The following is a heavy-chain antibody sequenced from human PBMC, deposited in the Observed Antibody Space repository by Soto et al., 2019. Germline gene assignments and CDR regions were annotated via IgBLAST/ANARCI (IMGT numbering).Heavy chain of an antibody. CDR1: GFTFSDYY. CDR3: AGAYSITPTCNWGPGH. CDR2: INSSGSTI. Sequence: QVQLVESGGGLVKPGGSLRLSCAASGFTFSDYYMSWIRQAPGKGLEWVSFINSSGSTIYHADSVKGRFTISRDNARNSVYLHINTLRAEDTAVYYCAGAYSITPTCNWGPGHWGRGTLVTVSS. D-gene: IGHD2-2*01. J-gene: IGHJ4*02. V-gene: IGHV3-11*01.